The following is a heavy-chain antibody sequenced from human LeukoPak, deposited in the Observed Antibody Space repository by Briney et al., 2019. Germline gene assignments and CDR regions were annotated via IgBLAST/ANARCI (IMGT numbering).Heavy chain of an antibody. J-gene: IGHJ5*02. D-gene: IGHD1-26*01. CDR1: GGTFSSYA. V-gene: IGHV1-69*04. Sequence: SVKVSCKASGGTFSSYAISWVRQAPGQGLEWMGRIIPILGIANYAQKFQGRVTITADKSTSTAYMELSSLRSEDTAVYYCAKVFPSGATMGPNWFDPWGQGTLVTVSS. CDR2: IIPILGIA. CDR3: AKVFPSGATMGPNWFDP.